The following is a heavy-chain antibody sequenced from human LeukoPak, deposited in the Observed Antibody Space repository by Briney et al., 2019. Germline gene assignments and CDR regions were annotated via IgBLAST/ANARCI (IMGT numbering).Heavy chain of an antibody. V-gene: IGHV1-69*01. CDR3: ASSPTDRYSGYQYYFDY. J-gene: IGHJ4*02. Sequence: GASVKVSCKASVGTFSSYAISWVRQAPGQGLEWMGGIIPIFGTANYAQKFQGRVTITADESTSTAYMELSSLRSEDTAVYYCASSPTDRYSGYQYYFDYWGQGTLVTVSS. CDR1: VGTFSSYA. D-gene: IGHD5-12*01. CDR2: IIPIFGTA.